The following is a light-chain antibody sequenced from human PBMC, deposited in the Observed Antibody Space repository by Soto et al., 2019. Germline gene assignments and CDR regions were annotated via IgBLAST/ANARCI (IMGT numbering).Light chain of an antibody. CDR1: QSVSSSY. J-gene: IGKJ3*01. Sequence: ENVLTQSPPTLSLSPGERATLSCRASQSVSSSYLAWYQQKPGQAPRLLIYGASSRATGIPDRFSGSGSGTDFTLTISRLEPEDFAVYYCQQYGSSPAFGPGTRVDIK. V-gene: IGKV3-20*01. CDR2: GAS. CDR3: QQYGSSPA.